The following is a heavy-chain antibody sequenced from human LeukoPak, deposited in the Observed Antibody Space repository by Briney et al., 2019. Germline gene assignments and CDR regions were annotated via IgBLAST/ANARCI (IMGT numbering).Heavy chain of an antibody. CDR3: ARVGVTMVRGVSSNFDY. CDR1: GGFISSGGYY. Sequence: SETLSLTCTASGGFISSGGYYWSWIRQHPGKGLEWIGYIYYSGSTYYNPSLKSRVTISVDTSKNQFSLKLSSVTAADTAVYYCARVGVTMVRGVSSNFDYWGQGTLVTVSS. D-gene: IGHD3-10*01. J-gene: IGHJ4*02. V-gene: IGHV4-31*03. CDR2: IYYSGST.